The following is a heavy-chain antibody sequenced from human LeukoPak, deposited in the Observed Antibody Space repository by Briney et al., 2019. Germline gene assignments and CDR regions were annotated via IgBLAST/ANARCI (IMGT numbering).Heavy chain of an antibody. V-gene: IGHV1-69*13. CDR1: GGTFSRDA. CDR3: ARDRDDSGYYYGRVLEY. CDR2: IIPRYGTT. Sequence: SVKVSCKASGGTFSRDAISWVRQAPGQGLEWRGGIIPRYGTTNYAQKFQGRVTITADESTSTAYMELSSLRSEDTALYYCARDRDDSGYYYGRVLEYWGQGTLVTVSS. D-gene: IGHD3-22*01. J-gene: IGHJ4*02.